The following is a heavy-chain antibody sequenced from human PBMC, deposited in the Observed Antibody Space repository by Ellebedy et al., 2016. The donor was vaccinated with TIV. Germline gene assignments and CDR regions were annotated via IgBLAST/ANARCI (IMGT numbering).Heavy chain of an antibody. Sequence: MPSETLSLTCAVYGGSFSGYYWSWIRQPPGKGLEWIGYIYYSGSTNYNPSLKSRVTISVDTSKNQFSLKLSSVTAADTAVYYCARLDTVTTPYWGQGTLVTVSS. CDR3: ARLDTVTTPY. V-gene: IGHV4-59*08. CDR2: IYYSGST. D-gene: IGHD4-17*01. CDR1: GGSFSGYY. J-gene: IGHJ4*02.